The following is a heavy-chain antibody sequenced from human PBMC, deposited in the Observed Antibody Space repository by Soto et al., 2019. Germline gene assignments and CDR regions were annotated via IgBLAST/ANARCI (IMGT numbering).Heavy chain of an antibody. J-gene: IGHJ5*02. Sequence: GASVKVSCKASGYNFLTYGISWLRQAPGRGLEWMGWISTDNTHRNYAQNFQERVTMTTDTSTNTAYMELRSLRSDDTAIYYCARDPHEFWTSYWFDPWGQGIPVTVSS. CDR1: GYNFLTYG. CDR2: ISTDNTHR. CDR3: ARDPHEFWTSYWFDP. D-gene: IGHD3-3*01. V-gene: IGHV1-18*01.